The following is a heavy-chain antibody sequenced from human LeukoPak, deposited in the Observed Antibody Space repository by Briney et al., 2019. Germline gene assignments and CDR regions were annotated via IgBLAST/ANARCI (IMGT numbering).Heavy chain of an antibody. V-gene: IGHV3-7*01. D-gene: IGHD3-3*01. CDR2: IKQDGSEK. J-gene: IGHJ5*02. CDR1: GFTFSSYW. CDR3: ARDNKDYDFWSGYLPASWFDP. Sequence: GGSLRLSCAASGFTFSSYWMSWVRQAPGKGLEWVANIKQDGSEKYYVDSVKGRFTISRDNAKNSLYLQMNSLRAEDTAVYYCARDNKDYDFWSGYLPASWFDPWGQGTLVTVSS.